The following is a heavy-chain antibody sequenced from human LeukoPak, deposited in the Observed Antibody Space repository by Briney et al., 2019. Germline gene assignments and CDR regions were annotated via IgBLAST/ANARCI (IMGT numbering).Heavy chain of an antibody. Sequence: ASVKVSCKASGYTFTGYYMHWVRQAPGQGLEWMGWINPNSGGTNYAQKFQGGVTMTRDTSISTAYMELSRLRSDDTAVYYCARVSDYDSSMDYWGQGTLVTVSS. CDR2: INPNSGGT. V-gene: IGHV1-2*02. CDR1: GYTFTGYY. D-gene: IGHD3-22*01. CDR3: ARVSDYDSSMDY. J-gene: IGHJ4*02.